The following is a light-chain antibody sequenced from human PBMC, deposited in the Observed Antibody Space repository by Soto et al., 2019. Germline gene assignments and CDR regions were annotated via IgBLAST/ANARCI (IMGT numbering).Light chain of an antibody. J-gene: IGLJ3*02. CDR2: DVN. Sequence: HSVLTQPASVSGSPGQSITISCTGTSSDVGGYNFVTWYHQHPGKAPKLLIYDVNNRPSGVSNRFSGSKSGNTAALTISGLQAEDEADYYCSSYTTSTSWVFGGGTKLTVL. CDR1: SSDVGGYNF. CDR3: SSYTTSTSWV. V-gene: IGLV2-14*03.